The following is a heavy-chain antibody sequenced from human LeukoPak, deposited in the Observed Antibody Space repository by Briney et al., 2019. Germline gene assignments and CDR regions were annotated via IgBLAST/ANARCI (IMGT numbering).Heavy chain of an antibody. D-gene: IGHD3-3*01. V-gene: IGHV4-61*02. CDR2: IYTSGST. Sequence: PSETLSLTCTVSGGSISSGNYYWSWIRKPAGTGLEWIGRIYTSGSTNYNPSLKSRVTISVDTSKNQFSLKLSSVTAADTAVYYCARDEGITNLWGQGTLVTVSS. CDR3: ARDEGITNL. J-gene: IGHJ5*02. CDR1: GGSISSGNYY.